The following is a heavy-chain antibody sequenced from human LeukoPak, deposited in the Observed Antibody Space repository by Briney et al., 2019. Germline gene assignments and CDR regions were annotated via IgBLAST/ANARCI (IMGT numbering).Heavy chain of an antibody. CDR3: ARGNYYDSSGHHDY. D-gene: IGHD3-22*01. J-gene: IGHJ4*02. Sequence: ASVKVSCKASGYTFTSYGISWVRQAPGQGLEWMGWISAYNGNTNYAQKLQGRVTMTTDTSTSTVYMELRSLRSDDTAVYYCARGNYYDSSGHHDYWGQGTLVTVSS. CDR2: ISAYNGNT. CDR1: GYTFTSYG. V-gene: IGHV1-18*01.